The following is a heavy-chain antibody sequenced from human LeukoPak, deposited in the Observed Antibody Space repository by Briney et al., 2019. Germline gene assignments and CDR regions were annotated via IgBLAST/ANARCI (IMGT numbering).Heavy chain of an antibody. D-gene: IGHD3-16*01. CDR1: GFTFRSYF. Sequence: GGSLRLSCAVSGFTFRSYFMHWVRQPPGKGLEYVSAINYNGDGTYYANSVKGRFTISRDNSKDTVYLQMGSLRAEDTAVYYCARDPSVGGFSGSELDLWGRGTLVTVSS. J-gene: IGHJ5*02. CDR3: ARDPSVGGFSGSELDL. V-gene: IGHV3-64*01. CDR2: INYNGDGT.